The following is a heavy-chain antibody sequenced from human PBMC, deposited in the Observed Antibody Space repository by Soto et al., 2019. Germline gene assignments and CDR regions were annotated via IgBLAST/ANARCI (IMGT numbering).Heavy chain of an antibody. Sequence: ASVKVSCNASGYTFTGYYMHWVRQAPGQELEWMGWINPNSGGTNYAQKFQGWVTMARDTSISTAYMELSRLRSDDTAVYYCARGARGSGSYYNIVNWFDPWGQGTLVTVSS. J-gene: IGHJ5*02. CDR1: GYTFTGYY. V-gene: IGHV1-2*04. CDR2: INPNSGGT. D-gene: IGHD3-10*01. CDR3: ARGARGSGSYYNIVNWFDP.